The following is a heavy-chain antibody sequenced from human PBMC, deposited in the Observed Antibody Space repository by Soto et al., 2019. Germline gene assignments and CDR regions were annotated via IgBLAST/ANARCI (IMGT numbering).Heavy chain of an antibody. Sequence: QVQLVQSGAEVKKPGSSVKVSCKASGGTFSSYAISWVRQAPGQGLEWMGGIIPIFGTANYAQKFRGRVTITADESTSTGYMGLSSLRSEDTAVYYCASGYCGGDCLGYWAQGTLVTVSS. CDR2: IIPIFGTA. CDR1: GGTFSSYA. D-gene: IGHD2-21*01. CDR3: ASGYCGGDCLGY. J-gene: IGHJ4*02. V-gene: IGHV1-69*12.